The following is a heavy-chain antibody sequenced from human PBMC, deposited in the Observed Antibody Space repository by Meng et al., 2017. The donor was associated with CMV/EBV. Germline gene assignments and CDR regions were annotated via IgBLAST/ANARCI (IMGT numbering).Heavy chain of an antibody. Sequence: ASVKVSCKASGYTFTGYFMHWVRQAPGQGLEWMGWINPNSGDTNYAQTFQGRVIMTRDTSISTAYMELRRLRSDDTAVYYCARAPPESSGYYYLTSGAFDIWGQGTMVTV. J-gene: IGHJ3*02. CDR2: INPNSGDT. CDR3: ARAPPESSGYYYLTSGAFDI. D-gene: IGHD3-22*01. V-gene: IGHV1-2*02. CDR1: GYTFTGYF.